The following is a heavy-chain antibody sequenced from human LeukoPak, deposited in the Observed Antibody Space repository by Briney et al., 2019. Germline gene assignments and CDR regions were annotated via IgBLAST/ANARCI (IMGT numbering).Heavy chain of an antibody. CDR3: AKFYGSGSYYEFDY. CDR2: ISGSGGST. CDR1: GFTVSSNH. V-gene: IGHV3-23*01. J-gene: IGHJ4*02. D-gene: IGHD3-10*01. Sequence: QPGGSLRLSCAASGFTVSSNHMSWVRQAPGKGLEWVSAISGSGGSTYYADSVKGRFTISRDNSKNTLYLQMNSLRAEDTAVYYCAKFYGSGSYYEFDYWGQGTLVTVSS.